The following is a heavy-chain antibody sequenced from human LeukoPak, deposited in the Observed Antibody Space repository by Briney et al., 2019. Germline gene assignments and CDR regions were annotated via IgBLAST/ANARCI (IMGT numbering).Heavy chain of an antibody. CDR3: ARSDRVISDDAFDI. D-gene: IGHD3-3*02. CDR2: INHSGST. Sequence: SGTLSLTCAVYGGSFSGYYWSWIRQPPGKGLEWIGEINHSGSTNYNPSLKSRVTISVDTSKNQFSLKLSSVTAADTAVYYCARSDRVISDDAFDIWGQGTMVTVSS. V-gene: IGHV4-34*01. CDR1: GGSFSGYY. J-gene: IGHJ3*02.